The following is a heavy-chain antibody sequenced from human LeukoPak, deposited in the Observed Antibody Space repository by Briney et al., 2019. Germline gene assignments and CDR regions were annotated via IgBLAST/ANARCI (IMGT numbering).Heavy chain of an antibody. D-gene: IGHD6-13*01. Sequence: ASVKVSCKASGYTFTGYYMHWVRQAPGQGLEWMGRINPNGGGTNYAQKFQGRVTMTRDTSISTAYMELSRLRSDDTAVYYCARDPPRMKQQLVGDYWGQGTLVTVSS. CDR2: INPNGGGT. CDR3: ARDPPRMKQQLVGDY. CDR1: GYTFTGYY. V-gene: IGHV1-2*06. J-gene: IGHJ4*02.